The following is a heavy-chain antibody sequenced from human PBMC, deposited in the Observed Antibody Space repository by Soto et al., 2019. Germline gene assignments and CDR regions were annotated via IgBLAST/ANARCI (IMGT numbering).Heavy chain of an antibody. Sequence: QVQLQESGPGLVKPSQTLSLTCTVSGGSISSGGYYWYWIRQHPGKGLEWIGYIYYSGTTYYNPSLKSRVTISVDTSKNQCSLKRSSVSAADTAVYFCAASCVACGGFNYYGMAVWGPGTTFTVSS. V-gene: IGHV4-31*03. CDR2: IYYSGTT. J-gene: IGHJ6*02. CDR1: GGSISSGGYY. CDR3: AASCVACGGFNYYGMAV. D-gene: IGHD2-21*01.